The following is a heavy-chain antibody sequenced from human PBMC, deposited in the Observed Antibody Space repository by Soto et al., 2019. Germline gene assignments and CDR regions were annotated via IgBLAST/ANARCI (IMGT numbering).Heavy chain of an antibody. CDR2: ISGSGSNT. J-gene: IGHJ5*02. Sequence: GGSLRLSCAASGFTFSSYAMNWVRQAPGKGLEWVSAISGSGSNTYYADSVKGRFTISRDNSKNTLYLQMNSLRAEDTAVYYCAKDLVYLPPPLNFSPQGGWFDPWGQGTMVTVSS. V-gene: IGHV3-23*01. D-gene: IGHD1-26*01. CDR3: AKDLVYLPPPLNFSPQGGWFDP. CDR1: GFTFSSYA.